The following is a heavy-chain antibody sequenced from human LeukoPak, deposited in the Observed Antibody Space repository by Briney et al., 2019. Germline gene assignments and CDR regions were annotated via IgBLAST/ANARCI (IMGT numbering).Heavy chain of an antibody. D-gene: IGHD1-26*01. CDR1: GGSISSDY. J-gene: IGHJ4*02. V-gene: IGHV4-4*07. CDR3: ARATIESYCFDC. CDR2: IYSSGST. Sequence: SETLSLTCTVSGGSISSDYWSWIRQPAGKGLEWMGRIYSSGSTNYNPPLKSRATMSVDTSKNQFSLKLRYVTAADTAVYYCARATIESYCFDCWGQGTLVTVSS.